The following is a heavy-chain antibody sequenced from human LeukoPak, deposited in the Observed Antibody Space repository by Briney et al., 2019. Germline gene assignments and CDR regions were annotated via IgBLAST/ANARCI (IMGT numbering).Heavy chain of an antibody. Sequence: GGSLRLSCAASGFTFRSYWMSWVRQAPGKGLEWVANIKQDGSEKYYVDSVKGRFTISRDNAKNSLYLQMDSLRAEDTAVYYCARLKLLWSNYFDYWGQGTVVTVSS. J-gene: IGHJ4*02. CDR2: IKQDGSEK. CDR1: GFTFRSYW. CDR3: ARLKLLWSNYFDY. V-gene: IGHV3-7*01. D-gene: IGHD2-2*01.